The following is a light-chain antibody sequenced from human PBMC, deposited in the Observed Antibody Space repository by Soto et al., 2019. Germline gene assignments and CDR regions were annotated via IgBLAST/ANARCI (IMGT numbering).Light chain of an antibody. J-gene: IGLJ2*01. CDR3: QSYDSSLSGVV. CDR1: SSKIGAGYD. Sequence: QSVLTQPPSVSGAPGQRVTISCTGSSSKIGAGYDVQWYQQYPGTSPKFLIYGNNNRPSGVPDRFSGSKSGTSASLAITGLRAEDEADYYCQSYDSSLSGVVFGGGTKLTVL. CDR2: GNN. V-gene: IGLV1-40*01.